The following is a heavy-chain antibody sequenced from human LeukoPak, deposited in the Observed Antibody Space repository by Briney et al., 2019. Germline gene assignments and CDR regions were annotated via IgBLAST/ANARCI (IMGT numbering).Heavy chain of an antibody. Sequence: ASVKVSCKASGGTFSSYAISWVRQAPGPGLEWMGGIIPIFGTANYAQKFQGRVTITTDESTSTAYRELSSLRSEDTAVYYCARGTSCSSTSCYTWRLGGFDPWGQGTLVTVSS. CDR1: GGTFSSYA. CDR2: IIPIFGTA. J-gene: IGHJ5*02. CDR3: ARGTSCSSTSCYTWRLGGFDP. D-gene: IGHD2-2*02. V-gene: IGHV1-69*05.